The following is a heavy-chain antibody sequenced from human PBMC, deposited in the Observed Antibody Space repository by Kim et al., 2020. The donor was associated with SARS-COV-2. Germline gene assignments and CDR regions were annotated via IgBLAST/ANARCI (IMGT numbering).Heavy chain of an antibody. D-gene: IGHD6-6*01. J-gene: IGHJ4*02. V-gene: IGHV4-4*06. Sequence: LKSRVTMSVDTSKTQFSLKLSSVTAADTAVYYCARDREGWVQLVPFWDYWGQGTLVTVSS. CDR3: ARDREGWVQLVPFWDY.